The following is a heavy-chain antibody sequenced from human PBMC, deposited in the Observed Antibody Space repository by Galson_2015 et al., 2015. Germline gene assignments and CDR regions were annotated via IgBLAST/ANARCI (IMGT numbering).Heavy chain of an antibody. CDR2: IYWNDDK. Sequence: PALVKPTQTLTLTCTFSGFSLSTSGVGVGWIRQPPGKALEWLALIYWNDDKRYSPSLKSRLTITKDTSKNQVVLTMANMDPVDTATYYCARDFTYYDILTGYPRDYGTDVWGQGTTVTVSS. CDR1: GFSLSTSGVG. J-gene: IGHJ6*02. V-gene: IGHV2-5*01. CDR3: ARDFTYYDILTGYPRDYGTDV. D-gene: IGHD3-9*01.